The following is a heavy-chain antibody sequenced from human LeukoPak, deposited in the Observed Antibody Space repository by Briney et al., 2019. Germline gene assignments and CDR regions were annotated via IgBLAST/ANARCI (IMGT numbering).Heavy chain of an antibody. J-gene: IGHJ4*02. V-gene: IGHV4-59*01. CDR2: IYYSGST. D-gene: IGHD3-22*01. Sequence: SETLSLTCTDSGGSISSYYWSWIRQPPGKGLEWIGHIYYSGSTNYNPSLKSRVTISIDTSKNQFSLRLSSVTAADTAVYYCARDGYDSSGYYCLFDYWGQGTLVTVSS. CDR1: GGSISSYY. CDR3: ARDGYDSSGYYCLFDY.